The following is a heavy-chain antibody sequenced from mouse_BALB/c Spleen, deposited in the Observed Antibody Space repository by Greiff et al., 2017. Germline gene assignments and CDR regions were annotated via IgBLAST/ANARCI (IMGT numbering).Heavy chain of an antibody. CDR3: ARSTGKGYYAMDY. D-gene: IGHD4-1*01. J-gene: IGHJ4*01. CDR2: ISTYYGNT. V-gene: IGHV1-67*01. Sequence: QVQLKESGPELVRPGVSVKISCKGSGYTFTDYAMHWVKQSHAKSLEWIGVISTYYGNTNYNQKFKGKATMTVDKSSSTAYMELARLTSEDSAIYYCARSTGKGYYAMDYWGQGTSVTVSS. CDR1: GYTFTDYA.